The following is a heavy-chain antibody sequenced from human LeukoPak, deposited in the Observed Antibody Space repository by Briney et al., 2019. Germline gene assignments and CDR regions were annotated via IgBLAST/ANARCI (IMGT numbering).Heavy chain of an antibody. D-gene: IGHD5-12*01. CDR1: GGTFSSYA. J-gene: IGHJ4*02. CDR3: ARDPRSGYDNLGREVTLDY. Sequence: GASVNVSCKSSGGTFSSYAISWVRQAPGQGLEWMGGIIPIFGTANYAQKFQGRVTITADESTSTAYMELSSLRSEDTAVYYCARDPRSGYDNLGREVTLDYWGQGTLVTVSS. V-gene: IGHV1-69*13. CDR2: IIPIFGTA.